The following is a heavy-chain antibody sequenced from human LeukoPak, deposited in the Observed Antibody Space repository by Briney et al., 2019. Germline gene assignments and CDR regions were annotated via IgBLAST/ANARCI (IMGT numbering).Heavy chain of an antibody. V-gene: IGHV3-53*01. J-gene: IGHJ4*02. CDR1: GFTFSSYA. CDR3: ARGEDVVGALFDS. Sequence: GGSLRLSCEASGFTFSSYAMSWVRQAPGKGLEWVSVIYSGGSTFYADSVKGRFTISRDNSKNTLYLQMNSLRAEDTAVYYCARGEDVVGALFDSWGQGTLVTVSS. D-gene: IGHD1-26*01. CDR2: IYSGGST.